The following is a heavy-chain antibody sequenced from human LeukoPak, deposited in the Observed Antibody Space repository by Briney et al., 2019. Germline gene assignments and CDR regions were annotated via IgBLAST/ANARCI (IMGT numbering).Heavy chain of an antibody. V-gene: IGHV4-4*07. CDR2: IYTSGST. J-gene: IGHJ4*02. CDR3: ARETGSYRYTRVNPFDY. CDR1: GFTFSSYW. D-gene: IGHD3-16*02. Sequence: PGGSLRLSCAASGFTFSSYWMSWIRQPAGKGLEWIGRIYTSGSTNYNPSLKSRVTMSVDTSKNQFSLKLSSVTAADTAVYYCARETGSYRYTRVNPFDYWGQGTLVTVSS.